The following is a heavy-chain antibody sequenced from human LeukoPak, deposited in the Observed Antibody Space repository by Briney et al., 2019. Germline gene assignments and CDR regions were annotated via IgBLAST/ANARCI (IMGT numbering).Heavy chain of an antibody. V-gene: IGHV1-2*02. D-gene: IGHD3-22*01. J-gene: IGHJ2*01. Sequence: ASVKVSSKASGYTFTGYYMHWVRQAPGQGLEWMGWINPNSGGTNYAQSFRGRVTLTRDTSINTAYMELNRLISDDTAVYYCARVVASGYYDSSGDYPKYWYFDLWGRGALVTVSS. CDR1: GYTFTGYY. CDR2: INPNSGGT. CDR3: ARVVASGYYDSSGDYPKYWYFDL.